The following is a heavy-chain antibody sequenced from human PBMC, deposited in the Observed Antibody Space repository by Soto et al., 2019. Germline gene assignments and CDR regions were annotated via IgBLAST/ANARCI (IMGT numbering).Heavy chain of an antibody. Sequence: GGSLRLSCAGSGFVFSNAWINWVRQAPGKGLEWVGRIKSKALGGTTDFAAPVRGRFAITRDDSRNVAYMQMNSLNTEDTAVYYCTTDSYSTMIEVRFDYWGHGTPVTVS. CDR2: IKSKALGGTT. J-gene: IGHJ4*01. V-gene: IGHV3-15*07. CDR3: TTDSYSTMIEVRFDY. D-gene: IGHD3-22*01. CDR1: GFVFSNAW.